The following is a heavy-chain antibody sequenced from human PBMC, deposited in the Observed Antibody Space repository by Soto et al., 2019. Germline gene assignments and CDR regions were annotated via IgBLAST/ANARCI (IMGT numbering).Heavy chain of an antibody. CDR3: ARVRPTKRVVGLLDY. V-gene: IGHV3-30-3*01. CDR1: GFTFSSYA. Sequence: QVQLVESGGGVVQPGRSLRLSCAASGFTFSSYAMHWVRQAPGKGLEWVAVISDDGSNKYYADSVKGRFTISRDNSKNTLYLQMNSLRAEETAVYYCARVRPTKRVVGLLDYWGQGTLVTVSS. D-gene: IGHD3-22*01. J-gene: IGHJ4*02. CDR2: ISDDGSNK.